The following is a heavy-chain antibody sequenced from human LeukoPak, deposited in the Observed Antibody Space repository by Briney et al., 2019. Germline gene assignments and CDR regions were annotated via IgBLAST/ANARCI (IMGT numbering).Heavy chain of an antibody. V-gene: IGHV4-39*07. D-gene: IGHD1-26*01. J-gene: IGHJ4*02. CDR2: IFYSGST. Sequence: SETLSLTCTVSGGSISTSSYYWGWVRQPPGKGLEWIGNIFYSGSTYYSPSLKSRVTISVDTSKNQFSLKLSSVTAADTAVYYCARDHEGVGATTFDYWGQGTLVTVSS. CDR3: ARDHEGVGATTFDY. CDR1: GGSISTSSYY.